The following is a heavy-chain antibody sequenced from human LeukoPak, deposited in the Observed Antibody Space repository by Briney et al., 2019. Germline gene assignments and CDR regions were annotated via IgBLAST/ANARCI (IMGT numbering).Heavy chain of an antibody. V-gene: IGHV1-24*01. CDR1: VYTLTELS. CDR3: ATSRSGDDTNFDY. J-gene: IGHJ4*02. D-gene: IGHD4-17*01. Sequence: ASVKVSCKVSVYTLTELSMHWVRQAHGQGLEWMGGFDPEDGETIYAQKFQGRVTMTEDTSTDTAYMELSSLRSEDTAVYYCATSRSGDDTNFDYWGQGTLVTVSS. CDR2: FDPEDGET.